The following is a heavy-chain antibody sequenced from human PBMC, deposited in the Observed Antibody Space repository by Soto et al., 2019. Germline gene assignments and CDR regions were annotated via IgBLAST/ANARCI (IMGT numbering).Heavy chain of an antibody. V-gene: IGHV4-31*11. CDR1: GGSIISGGYY. CDR2: IYYSGST. J-gene: IGHJ3*02. D-gene: IGHD3-22*01. CDR3: AGGFDSIKVVVLRPDAFDI. Sequence: SETLSLTCAVSGGSIISGGYYWIWIRQHPGKGLEWIGYIYYSGSTYYNPSLKSRVTISVDTSKNQFSLKLSSVTAADTAVYYCAGGFDSIKVVVLRPDAFDIWGQGTMVTVSS.